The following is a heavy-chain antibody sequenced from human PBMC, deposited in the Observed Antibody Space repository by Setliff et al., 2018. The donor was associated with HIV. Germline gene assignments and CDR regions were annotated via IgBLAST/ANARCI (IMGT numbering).Heavy chain of an antibody. CDR2: ITGRGGGGT. J-gene: IGHJ3*01. V-gene: IGHV3-21*01. Sequence: PGGSLRLSCAASGFTFSSYGMHWVRQAPGKGLEWVSSITGRGGGGTHYADSVKGRFTVSRDNAKNSQYLQMNNLRAEDTGVYYCARDGGYNLVEPGDAFDVWGQGTMVTVSS. D-gene: IGHD2-15*01. CDR1: GFTFSSYG. CDR3: ARDGGYNLVEPGDAFDV.